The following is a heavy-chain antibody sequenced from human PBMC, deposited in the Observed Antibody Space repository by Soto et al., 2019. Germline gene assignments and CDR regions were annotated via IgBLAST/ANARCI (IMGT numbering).Heavy chain of an antibody. CDR1: GFTFRSYV. D-gene: IGHD3-16*01. Sequence: QVQLVESGGGVVQPGTSLRLSCVGSGFTFRSYVIHWVRQAPGKGLEWVALTSYNGSNNFYGDSVKGRFTISRDNSRNTVELQMDSLRREDTALYYCARWGTTGGMDVWSQGTLVSVSS. J-gene: IGHJ4*02. CDR2: TSYNGSNN. V-gene: IGHV3-33*05. CDR3: ARWGTTGGMDV.